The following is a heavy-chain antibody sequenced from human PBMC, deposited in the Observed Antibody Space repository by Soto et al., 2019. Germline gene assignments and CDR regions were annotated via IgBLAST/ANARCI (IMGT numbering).Heavy chain of an antibody. CDR1: GFTFSGYG. Sequence: EVQLVESGGGLVKPGGSLRLSCAASGFTFSGYGINWVRQAPGKGLEWVSYISSSSSYNYNADSVKARFTISRDNAKNSLYRQMNSLRAEDTALYYCASWGWIFGVNVWGKGTTVTVSS. CDR2: ISSSSSYN. V-gene: IGHV3-21*05. CDR3: ASWGWIFGVNV. D-gene: IGHD3-3*01. J-gene: IGHJ6*04.